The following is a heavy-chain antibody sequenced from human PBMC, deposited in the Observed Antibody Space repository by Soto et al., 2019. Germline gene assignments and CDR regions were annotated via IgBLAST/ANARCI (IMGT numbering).Heavy chain of an antibody. Sequence: GGSLRLSCAASGFTFSSYGMHWVRQAPGKGLEWVALISYDGSNKYYADSVKGRFTISRDNSKNTLYLQMNSLRAEDTAVYYCARDPLWGTAMVLWYFDLWGRGTLVTVSS. CDR1: GFTFSSYG. CDR2: ISYDGSNK. J-gene: IGHJ2*01. D-gene: IGHD5-18*01. CDR3: ARDPLWGTAMVLWYFDL. V-gene: IGHV3-30*19.